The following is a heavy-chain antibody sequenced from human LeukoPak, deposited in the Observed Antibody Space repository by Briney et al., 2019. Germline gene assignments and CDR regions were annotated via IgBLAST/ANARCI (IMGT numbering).Heavy chain of an antibody. D-gene: IGHD3-10*01. CDR2: IYYSGST. CDR3: ARLTMVRGVISAFDI. Sequence: PTETLSLTCTVSGGSISSYYWSWIRQPPGKGLEWIGFIYYSGSTNSNPSLKSRVTMSVDTSKNQFSLRLSSVTAADTAVYYCARLTMVRGVISAFDIWGQGTMVTVSS. V-gene: IGHV4-59*01. J-gene: IGHJ3*02. CDR1: GGSISSYY.